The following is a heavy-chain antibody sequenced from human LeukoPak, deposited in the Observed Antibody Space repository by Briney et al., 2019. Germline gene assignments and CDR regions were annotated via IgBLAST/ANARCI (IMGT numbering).Heavy chain of an antibody. CDR3: AVGMGGDYWKYYFDY. D-gene: IGHD1-1*01. J-gene: IGHJ4*02. Sequence: SETLSLTCTVSGGSVSSGTSYWSWIRQPPGKGLEWIGYIYYSGNTNYNPSLKGRVTMSIDTSKNQFSLNLNSVTDADTVVYYCAVGMGGDYWKYYFDYWGQGSLVTVSS. V-gene: IGHV4-61*01. CDR1: GGSVSSGTSY. CDR2: IYYSGNT.